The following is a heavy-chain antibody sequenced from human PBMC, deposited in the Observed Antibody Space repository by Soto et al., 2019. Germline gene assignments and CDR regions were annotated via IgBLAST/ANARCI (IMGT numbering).Heavy chain of an antibody. V-gene: IGHV3-30-3*01. CDR1: GFTFSSYA. D-gene: IGHD3-22*01. Sequence: QVQLVESGGGVVQPGRSLRLSCAASGFTFSSYAMHWVRQAPGKGLEWVAVISYDGSNKYYADSVKGRFTISRDNSKNTLYLQMNSLRAEDTAVYYCARDEPNYYDSSGYYHAPFDYWGQGTLVTVSS. CDR3: ARDEPNYYDSSGYYHAPFDY. CDR2: ISYDGSNK. J-gene: IGHJ4*02.